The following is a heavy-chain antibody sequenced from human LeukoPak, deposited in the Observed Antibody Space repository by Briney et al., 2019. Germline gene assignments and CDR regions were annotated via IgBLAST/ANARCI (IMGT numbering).Heavy chain of an antibody. CDR1: GFTFSDYW. D-gene: IGHD3-10*01. CDR3: AKSWFGELWKFDY. CDR2: ISVSGGSS. V-gene: IGHV3-23*01. Sequence: GGSLTLSCAASGFTFSDYWMHWVRQAPGKGLVWVSTISVSGGSSYYADSVKGRFTISRDNSKNTLYLHMNSLRAEDTAVYYSAKSWFGELWKFDYWGQGTLVTVSS. J-gene: IGHJ4*02.